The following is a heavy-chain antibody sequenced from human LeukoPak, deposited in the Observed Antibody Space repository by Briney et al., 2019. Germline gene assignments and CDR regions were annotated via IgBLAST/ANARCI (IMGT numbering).Heavy chain of an antibody. J-gene: IGHJ5*02. D-gene: IGHD2-2*01. CDR3: ARDRRLYVFDQLPENNWFDP. Sequence: GSSVKVSCKASGDTFSSYAISWVRQAPGQGLEWMGGIIPIFGTANYAQKFQGRVTITADESTSTAYMELSSLRSEDTAVYYCARDRRLYVFDQLPENNWFDPWGQGTLVTVSS. CDR1: GDTFSSYA. V-gene: IGHV1-69*01. CDR2: IIPIFGTA.